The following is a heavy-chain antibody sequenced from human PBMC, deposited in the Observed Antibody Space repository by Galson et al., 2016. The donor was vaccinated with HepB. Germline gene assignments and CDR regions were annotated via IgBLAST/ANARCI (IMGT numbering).Heavy chain of an antibody. J-gene: IGHJ3*01. Sequence: SETLSLTCTVSNGSISTIRYYWGWVRQTPGKGLEWIGSVFYSGDTYYNPSLKSRVTISIDTAKNQFSVSLSSVTAADTAVYYCARLYDTPGDAFDLWGQGTVVTVSS. D-gene: IGHD3-3*01. V-gene: IGHV4-39*01. CDR3: ARLYDTPGDAFDL. CDR1: NGSISTIRYY. CDR2: VFYSGDT.